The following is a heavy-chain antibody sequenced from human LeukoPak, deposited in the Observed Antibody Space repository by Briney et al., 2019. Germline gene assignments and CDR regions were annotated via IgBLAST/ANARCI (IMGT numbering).Heavy chain of an antibody. CDR2: INDKGST. CDR3: ASGPWELDY. D-gene: IGHD1-26*01. V-gene: IGHV4-59*08. CDR1: GVPYSPCD. Sequence: PSETLSLTCTFSGVPYSPCDWAWIRQRPGKGLEWIGYINDKGSTYYSPSLESRVTISVDTSKKHFSLILTSVTAADTAVYYCASGPWELDYWGQGTLVTVSS. J-gene: IGHJ4*02.